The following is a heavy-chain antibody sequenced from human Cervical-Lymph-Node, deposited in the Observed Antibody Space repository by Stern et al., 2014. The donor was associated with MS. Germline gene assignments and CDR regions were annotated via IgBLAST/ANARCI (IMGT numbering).Heavy chain of an antibody. CDR1: GFSFSTTGVG. CDR3: AHRPPYGSGSFDAFDI. V-gene: IGHV2-5*02. CDR2: IYWDDDK. Sequence: ESGPTLVKPTQTLTLTCTFSGFSFSTTGVGVGWIRQPPGKALEWLALIYWDDDKRYSPSLKSRLTITKDTSKNQVVLAMTNMDPVDTATYYCAHRPPYGSGSFDAFDIWGQGTVVTVSS. J-gene: IGHJ3*02. D-gene: IGHD3-10*01.